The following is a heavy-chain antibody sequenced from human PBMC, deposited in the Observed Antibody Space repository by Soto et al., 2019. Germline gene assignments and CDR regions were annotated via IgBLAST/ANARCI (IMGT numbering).Heavy chain of an antibody. CDR3: ARGRTYRRTGHYSRDVFDP. J-gene: IGHJ5*02. V-gene: IGHV4-34*01. CDR1: GGSFGDDY. Sequence: SETLSLTCAVHGGSFGDDYWSWVREPRGKGLAWMGDINPSGSTNYKPSLKGRVTLSIDTSKNQFSLELNSVTAADTAVYFCARGRTYRRTGHYSRDVFDPWGQATLVTVSS. CDR2: INPSGST. D-gene: IGHD7-27*01.